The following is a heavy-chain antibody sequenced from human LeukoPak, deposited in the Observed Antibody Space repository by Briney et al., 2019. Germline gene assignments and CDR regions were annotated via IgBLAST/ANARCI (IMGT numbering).Heavy chain of an antibody. CDR1: GFTLSNYA. V-gene: IGHV3-23*01. D-gene: IGHD2-21*01. CDR2: ISVTGNT. CDR3: AKAPVTTCLGAYCYPFDL. J-gene: IGHJ4*02. Sequence: GGSLRLSCNASGFTLSNYAMTWVRQGPRKGLEWVSAISVTGNTYHAESLKGRFTISRDNSKDTLYLQMRSLRAEDAGVYYCAKAPVTTCLGAYCYPFDLWGQGTQVTVSS.